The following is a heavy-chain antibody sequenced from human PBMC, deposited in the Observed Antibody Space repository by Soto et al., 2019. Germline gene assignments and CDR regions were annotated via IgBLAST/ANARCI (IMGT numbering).Heavy chain of an antibody. CDR2: ISYDGSNK. J-gene: IGHJ4*02. Sequence: GGSLRLSCAASGFTFSSYGMHWVRQAPGKGLEWVAVISYDGSNKYYADSVKGRFTISRDNSKNTLYLQMNSLRAEDTAVYYCAKDLFSPYSSGWYIEGVFDYWGQGTLVTVSS. CDR1: GFTFSSYG. D-gene: IGHD6-19*01. V-gene: IGHV3-30*18. CDR3: AKDLFSPYSSGWYIEGVFDY.